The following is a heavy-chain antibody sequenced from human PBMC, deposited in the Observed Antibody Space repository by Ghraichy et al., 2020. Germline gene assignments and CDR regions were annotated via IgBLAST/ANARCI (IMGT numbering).Heavy chain of an antibody. V-gene: IGHV3-7*01. Sequence: GGSLRLSCAVSGFIFSNSWMSWVRQTPGKGLEWVANIKGDGSEIYYVDSVKGRFTISRDNAKNSLNLQMNSLRVEDTAVYYCARDLGGGWYFDYWGQGALVTVSS. CDR3: ARDLGGGWYFDY. D-gene: IGHD6-19*01. J-gene: IGHJ4*02. CDR2: IKGDGSEI. CDR1: GFIFSNSW.